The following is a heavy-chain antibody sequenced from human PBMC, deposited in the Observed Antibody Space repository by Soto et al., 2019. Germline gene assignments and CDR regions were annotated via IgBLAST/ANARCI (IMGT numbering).Heavy chain of an antibody. CDR3: ARDPFTIFGVGKQWGLDV. D-gene: IGHD3-3*01. V-gene: IGHV4-59*01. CDR2: IYYSGST. J-gene: IGHJ6*02. Sequence: PSETLSLTCTVSGGSISSYYWSWIRQPPGKGLEWIGYIYYSGSTNYNPSLKSRVTISVDTSKNQFSLKLSSVTAADTAVYYCARDPFTIFGVGKQWGLDVWGQGTTVTVSS. CDR1: GGSISSYY.